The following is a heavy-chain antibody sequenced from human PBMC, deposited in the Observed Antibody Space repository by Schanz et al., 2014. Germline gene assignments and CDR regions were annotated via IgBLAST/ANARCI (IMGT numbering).Heavy chain of an antibody. CDR2: ISYDGRHK. CDR1: GFTFSGYG. V-gene: IGHV3-30*18. J-gene: IGHJ6*02. Sequence: QVQLVESGGGVVQPGRSLRLSCAASGFTFSGYGMHWVRQAPGKGLEWVAIISYDGRHKNYADSVKGRFTISRDNSKNTLHLHMNSLRVEDTAVYYCAKDDTQVNGMDVWGQGTTVTFSS. CDR3: AKDDTQVNGMDV.